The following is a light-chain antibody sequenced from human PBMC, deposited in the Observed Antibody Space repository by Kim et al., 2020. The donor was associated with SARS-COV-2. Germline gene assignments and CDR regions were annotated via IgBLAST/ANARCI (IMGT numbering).Light chain of an antibody. Sequence: SPGERATVSCRASQRVNNNYLAWYQQKPGQPPRLLIYGASSRATGIPDRFSGSGSETDFILTISRLDPEDFAVYYCQHYGTSPLTFGGGTKVEIK. CDR3: QHYGTSPLT. CDR1: QRVNNNY. CDR2: GAS. J-gene: IGKJ4*01. V-gene: IGKV3-20*01.